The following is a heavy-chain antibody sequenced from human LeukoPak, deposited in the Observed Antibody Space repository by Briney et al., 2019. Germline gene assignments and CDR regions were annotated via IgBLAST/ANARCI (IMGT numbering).Heavy chain of an antibody. Sequence: PGGSLRLSCAASGFTFSSFGMHWVRQAPGKGLEWVAVISYDGSNKYYADSVKGRFTISRDNSKNTLYLQMNSLRAEDTAVYYCARGAVATDLDDTFDIWGQGTMVTVSS. CDR3: ARGAVATDLDDTFDI. D-gene: IGHD5-12*01. J-gene: IGHJ3*02. CDR1: GFTFSSFG. CDR2: ISYDGSNK. V-gene: IGHV3-30*03.